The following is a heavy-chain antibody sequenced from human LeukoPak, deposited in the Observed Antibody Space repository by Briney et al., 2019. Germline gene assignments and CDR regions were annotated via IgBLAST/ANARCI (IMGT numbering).Heavy chain of an antibody. Sequence: GGSLRLSCAASGFTFSSYAMSWVRQAPGKGLEWVSAISGSGGSTYYADSVKGRFTISRDNSKNTLYLQMNSLRAEDTAVYYCAKYGYIRGGTQTHFDYWGQGTLVTVSS. D-gene: IGHD3-10*02. CDR2: ISGSGGST. CDR1: GFTFSSYA. CDR3: AKYGYIRGGTQTHFDY. V-gene: IGHV3-23*01. J-gene: IGHJ4*02.